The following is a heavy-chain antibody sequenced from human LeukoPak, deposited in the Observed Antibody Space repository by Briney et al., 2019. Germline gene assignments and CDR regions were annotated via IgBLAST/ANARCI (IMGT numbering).Heavy chain of an antibody. D-gene: IGHD3-22*01. CDR3: AREGTYYYDSSGYKSFDY. V-gene: IGHV3-21*01. J-gene: IGHJ4*02. CDR1: GFTFSSYS. CDR2: ISSSSSYI. Sequence: PGGSLRLSCAASGFTFSSYSMTWVRQAPGKGLEWVSSISSSSSYIYYAGSVKGRFTISRDNAKNSLYLQMNSLRAEDTAVYYCAREGTYYYDSSGYKSFDYWGQGTLVTVSS.